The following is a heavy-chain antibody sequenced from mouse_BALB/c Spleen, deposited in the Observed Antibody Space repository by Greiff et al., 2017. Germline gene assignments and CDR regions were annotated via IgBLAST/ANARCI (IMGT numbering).Heavy chain of an antibody. J-gene: IGHJ2*01. V-gene: IGHV1S81*02. CDR2: INPSNGGT. CDR1: GYTFTSYY. D-gene: IGHD3-3*01. Sequence: VKLQQPGAELVKPGASVKLSCKASGYTFTSYYMYWVKQRPGQGLEWIGGINPSNGGTNFNEKFKSKATLTVDKSSSTAYMQLSSLTSEDSAVYYCTRWRGRFDYWGQGTTLTVSS. CDR3: TRWRGRFDY.